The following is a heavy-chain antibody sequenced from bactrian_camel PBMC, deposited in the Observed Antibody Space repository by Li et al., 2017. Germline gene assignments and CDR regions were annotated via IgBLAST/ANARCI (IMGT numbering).Heavy chain of an antibody. D-gene: IGHD1*01. CDR3: AAGEYASLAPHEYNY. CDR2: IDSDGLI. J-gene: IGHJ4*01. Sequence: VQLVESGGGSVQAGGSLRLSCAASSLPANTNRIGWLRQAPGKEREGVASIDSDGLINYADSVKGRFTISQDNAKNTVYLQMNNLKPEDTAMYYCAAGEYASLAPHEYNYWGQGTQVTVS. V-gene: IGHV3S53*01. CDR1: SLPANTNR.